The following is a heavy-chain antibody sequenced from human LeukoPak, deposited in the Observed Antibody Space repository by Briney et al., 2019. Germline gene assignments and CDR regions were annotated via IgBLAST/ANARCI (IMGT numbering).Heavy chain of an antibody. V-gene: IGHV3-23*01. J-gene: IGHJ4*02. CDR1: GFTFSDYY. Sequence: PGGSLRLSCATSGFTFSDYYMSWIRQAPGKGLEWVSSIRGSDGATYYADSVKGRFAISRDISNNALYLQMNSLRAEDTAVYYCAKDVFGDYGGPDYWGQGTLVTVSS. CDR2: IRGSDGAT. D-gene: IGHD4-23*01. CDR3: AKDVFGDYGGPDY.